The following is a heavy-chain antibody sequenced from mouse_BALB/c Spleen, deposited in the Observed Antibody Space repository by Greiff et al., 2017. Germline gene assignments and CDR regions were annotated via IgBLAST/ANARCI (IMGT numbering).Heavy chain of an antibody. J-gene: IGHJ2*01. D-gene: IGHD1-2*01. CDR3: ARGSDYGYPFDY. CDR1: GFTFSSYA. Sequence: EVMLVESGGGLVKPGGSLKLSCAASGFTFSSYAMSWVRQTPEKRLEWVASISSGGSTYYPDSVKGRFTISRDNARNILYLLMSSLRSEDTAMYYCARGSDYGYPFDYWGQGTTLTVSS. V-gene: IGHV5-6-5*01. CDR2: ISSGGST.